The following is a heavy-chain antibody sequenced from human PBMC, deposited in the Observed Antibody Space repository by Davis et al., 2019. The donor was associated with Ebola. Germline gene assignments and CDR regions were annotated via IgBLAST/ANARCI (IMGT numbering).Heavy chain of an antibody. V-gene: IGHV4-61*01. J-gene: IGHJ4*02. D-gene: IGHD6-13*01. CDR1: GGSVSSSNYY. Sequence: SETLSLTCTVSGGSVSSSNYYWGWIRQPPGKGLEWIGYIYYSGSTNYNPSLKSRVTISVDTSKNQFSLKLSSVTAADTAVYYCARTIFSSSWYMDDYWGQGTLVTVSS. CDR3: ARTIFSSSWYMDDY. CDR2: IYYSGST.